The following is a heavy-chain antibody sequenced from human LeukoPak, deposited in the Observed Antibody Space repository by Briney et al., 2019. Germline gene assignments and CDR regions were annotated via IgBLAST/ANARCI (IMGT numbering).Heavy chain of an antibody. D-gene: IGHD1-26*01. J-gene: IGHJ6*02. CDR3: AAGYRELSTGGMDV. CDR2: IVVGSGNT. Sequence: SVKVSCKASGFTFTSSTVQWVRQARGQRLEWIGCIVVGSGNTNYAQKLQERVTITRDMSTSTAYMELSSLRSEDTAVYYCAAGYRELSTGGMDVWGQGTTVTVSS. CDR1: GFTFTSST. V-gene: IGHV1-58*01.